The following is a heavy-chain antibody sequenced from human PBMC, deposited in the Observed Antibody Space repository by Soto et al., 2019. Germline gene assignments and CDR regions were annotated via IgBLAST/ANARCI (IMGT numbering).Heavy chain of an antibody. CDR3: ASDRIAAPYYYGMDV. V-gene: IGHV4-61*01. D-gene: IGHD6-13*01. J-gene: IGHJ6*02. CDR1: GGSVSSGSYY. CDR2: IYYSGST. Sequence: SETLSLTCTVSGGSVSSGSYYWSWIRQPPGKGLEWIGYIYYSGSTNYNPSLKSRVTISVDTSKNQFSLKLSSVTAADTAVYYCASDRIAAPYYYGMDVWGQGTTVTVSS.